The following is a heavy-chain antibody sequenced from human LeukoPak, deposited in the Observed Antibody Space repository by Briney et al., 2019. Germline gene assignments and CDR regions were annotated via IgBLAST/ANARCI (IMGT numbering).Heavy chain of an antibody. Sequence: SETLSLTCTVSGGSISSYYWSWIRQPPGQGLEWIGYIYYSESTNYNPSLKSRVTISVDTSKNQFSLKLSSVTAADTAVYYCAVRGYSGYDPGYWGQGTLVTVSS. J-gene: IGHJ4*02. CDR1: GGSISSYY. CDR2: IYYSEST. CDR3: AVRGYSGYDPGY. D-gene: IGHD5-12*01. V-gene: IGHV4-59*01.